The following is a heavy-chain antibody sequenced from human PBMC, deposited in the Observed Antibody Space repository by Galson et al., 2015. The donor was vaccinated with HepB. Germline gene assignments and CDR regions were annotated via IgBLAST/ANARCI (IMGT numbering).Heavy chain of an antibody. CDR1: GFTFSNYA. V-gene: IGHV3-30*18. CDR3: VKAPVGLVPRKLDY. J-gene: IGHJ4*02. D-gene: IGHD6-19*01. Sequence: SLRLSCAGSGFTFSNYAMHWVRQAPGKGLEWVALISFDGSDKSYADSVKGRFTISRDNSKNTMYLQMSSLRPEDTAIYYCVKAPVGLVPRKLDYWGQGCLVPVAS. CDR2: ISFDGSDK.